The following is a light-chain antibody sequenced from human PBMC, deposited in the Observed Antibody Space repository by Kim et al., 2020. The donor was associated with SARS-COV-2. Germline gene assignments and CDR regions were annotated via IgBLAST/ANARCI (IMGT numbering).Light chain of an antibody. CDR3: QVWDSSSDHPHVV. V-gene: IGLV3-21*04. Sequence: GKTARITWGGNDIGGKNVHWYQQRPGQAPVLLIYYDSARPSGIPERFSGSNSGNTATLTISRVEAGDEADYYCQVWDSSSDHPHVVFGGGTQLTVL. CDR1: DIGGKN. J-gene: IGLJ2*01. CDR2: YDS.